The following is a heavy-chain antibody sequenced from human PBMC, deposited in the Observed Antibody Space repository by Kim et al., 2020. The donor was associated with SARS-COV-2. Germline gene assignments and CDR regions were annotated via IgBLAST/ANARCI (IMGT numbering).Heavy chain of an antibody. J-gene: IGHJ4*02. CDR3: AKGSGSYYSYFDY. Sequence: GGSLRLSCAASGFTFSSYGMHWVRQAPGKGLEWVAVISYDGSNKYYADSVKGRFTISRHNSKNTLYLQMNSLRAEDTAVYYCAKGSGSYYSYFDYWGQGT. CDR2: ISYDGSNK. CDR1: GFTFSSYG. D-gene: IGHD3-10*01. V-gene: IGHV3-30*18.